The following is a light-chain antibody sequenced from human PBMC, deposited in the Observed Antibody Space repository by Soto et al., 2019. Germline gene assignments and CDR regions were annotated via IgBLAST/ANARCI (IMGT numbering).Light chain of an antibody. CDR1: SSDVGGYNY. CDR3: SSYTSSSTLVV. V-gene: IGLV2-14*01. Sequence: QSVLTQPASVSGSPGQSITISCTGTSSDVGGYNYVSWYQQHPGKAPKLMIYEVSNRPSGVSNRFSGSKSDNTASLTISGLQAEDEADYYCSSYTSSSTLVVVGGGTELTVL. CDR2: EVS. J-gene: IGLJ2*01.